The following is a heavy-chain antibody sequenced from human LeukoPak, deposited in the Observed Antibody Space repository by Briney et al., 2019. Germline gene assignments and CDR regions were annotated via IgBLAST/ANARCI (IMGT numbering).Heavy chain of an antibody. J-gene: IGHJ4*02. V-gene: IGHV4-61*02. D-gene: IGHD3-22*01. Sequence: SQTLSLTCTVSGGSISSGSYYWSWIRQPAGKGLEWIGRIYTSGSTNYNPSLRSRVTISVDTSKNQFSLKLSSVTAADTAVYYCAGVGGYYRVDYWGQGTQVTVSS. CDR3: AGVGGYYRVDY. CDR2: IYTSGST. CDR1: GGSISSGSYY.